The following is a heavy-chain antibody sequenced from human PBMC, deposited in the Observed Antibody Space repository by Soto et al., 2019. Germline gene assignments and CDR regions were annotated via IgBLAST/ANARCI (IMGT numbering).Heavy chain of an antibody. D-gene: IGHD5-12*01. Sequence: QVQLQESGPGLVKPSQTLSLTCTVSGGSISRGGYYWSWIRQHPGKGLEWIGYIYYSGSTYYNQSLKRRVTTAVATSKNQFALKRSSVTAADTSLYYCAREWIRFSAFDIWGQGTMVTVSS. J-gene: IGHJ3*02. CDR3: AREWIRFSAFDI. CDR1: GGSISRGGYY. V-gene: IGHV4-31*03. CDR2: IYYSGST.